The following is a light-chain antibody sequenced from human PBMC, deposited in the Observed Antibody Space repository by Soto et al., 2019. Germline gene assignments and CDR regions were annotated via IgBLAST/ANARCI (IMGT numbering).Light chain of an antibody. CDR1: QSVSSN. Sequence: EIVMTQSPATLSVSPGERATLSCRASQSVSSNLAWYQQKPGQAPRLLIYGASTRATGIPARFSGSGSGTDSTLTISSLPSEAFAVYYCQQYNNWWTFGQGTKVEI. J-gene: IGKJ1*01. CDR3: QQYNNWWT. CDR2: GAS. V-gene: IGKV3-15*01.